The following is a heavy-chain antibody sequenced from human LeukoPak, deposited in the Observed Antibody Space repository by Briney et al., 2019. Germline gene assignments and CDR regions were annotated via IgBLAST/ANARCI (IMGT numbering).Heavy chain of an antibody. CDR3: ARRSLTYYYGSGPLDY. CDR2: IYYSGST. Sequence: SETPSLTCTVSGGSISSSSYYWGWIRQPPGKGLEWIGSIYYSGSTYYNPSLKSRVTISVDTSKNQLSLKLSSVTAADTAVYYCARRSLTYYYGSGPLDYWGQGTLVTVSS. D-gene: IGHD3-10*01. V-gene: IGHV4-39*01. CDR1: GGSISSSSYY. J-gene: IGHJ4*02.